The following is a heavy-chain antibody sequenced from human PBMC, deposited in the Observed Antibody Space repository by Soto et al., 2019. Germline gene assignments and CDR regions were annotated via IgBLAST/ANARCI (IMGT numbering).Heavy chain of an antibody. V-gene: IGHV3-21*01. J-gene: IGHJ4*02. CDR1: GFTFSRYS. Sequence: GESLKISCAASGFTFSRYSINWVRQAPGKGLEWVSSISITSKYIYYADSLKGRFTISRDNAKNSVYLQMNDLRAEDTALYYCARLPFDHEPDYWGQGTLVTVSS. D-gene: IGHD3-9*01. CDR3: ARLPFDHEPDY. CDR2: ISITSKYI.